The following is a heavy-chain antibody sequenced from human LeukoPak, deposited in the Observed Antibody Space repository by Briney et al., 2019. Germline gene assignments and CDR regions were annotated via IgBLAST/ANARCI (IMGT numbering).Heavy chain of an antibody. CDR3: TRGSYYYGSG. J-gene: IGHJ4*02. Sequence: GGSLRLSCAASGFSFSSYAMNWVRQAPGKGLEWVSTISGSGGSTYYADSVKGRITISRDNSKNTLYLQMNSLRAGDTAVYYCTRGSYYYGSGWGQGTLVTVSS. CDR1: GFSFSSYA. V-gene: IGHV3-23*01. D-gene: IGHD3-10*01. CDR2: ISGSGGST.